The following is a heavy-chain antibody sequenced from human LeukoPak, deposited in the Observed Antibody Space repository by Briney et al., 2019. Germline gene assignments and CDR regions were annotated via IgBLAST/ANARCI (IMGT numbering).Heavy chain of an antibody. CDR1: GFTFSVYD. J-gene: IGHJ4*02. CDR2: ISGSGGST. Sequence: GGSLRLSCAASGFTFSVYDIHWVRQAPGKGLEWVSAISGSGGSTYYADSVKGRFTISRDNSKNTLYLQMNSLRAEDTAVYYCAKGERYYYDSSGYYVVYWGQGTLVTVSS. D-gene: IGHD3-22*01. CDR3: AKGERYYYDSSGYYVVY. V-gene: IGHV3-23*01.